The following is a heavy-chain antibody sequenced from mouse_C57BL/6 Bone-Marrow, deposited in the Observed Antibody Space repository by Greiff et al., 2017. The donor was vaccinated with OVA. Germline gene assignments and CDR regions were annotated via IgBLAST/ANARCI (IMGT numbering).Heavy chain of an antibody. CDR1: GFNIKDDY. CDR2: IDPENGDT. J-gene: IGHJ2*01. V-gene: IGHV14-4*01. CDR3: TTLTTLVPSFAY. D-gene: IGHD1-1*01. Sequence: EVQLQESGAELVRPGASVKLSCTASGFNIKDDYMHWVKQRPEQGLEWIGWIDPENGDTEYASKFQGKATITADTSSNTAYLQLSSLTSEDTAVYYCTTLTTLVPSFAYWGQGTPLTVSS.